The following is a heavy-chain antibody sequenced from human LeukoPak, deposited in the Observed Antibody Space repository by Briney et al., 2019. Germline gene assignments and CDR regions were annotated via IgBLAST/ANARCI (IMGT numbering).Heavy chain of an antibody. CDR2: IYYTGTT. CDR3: ARVVITGSQQFFDY. CDR1: GGSFVSHY. Sequence: SETLSLTCTVSGGSFVSHYWSWIRQAPGKGLKWIGYIYYTGTTNYNPSLMGRVTMSADTPKKQFSLKLTSVTAADTAVYYCARVVITGSQQFFDYWGQGTLVTVSS. D-gene: IGHD1-20*01. J-gene: IGHJ4*02. V-gene: IGHV4-59*11.